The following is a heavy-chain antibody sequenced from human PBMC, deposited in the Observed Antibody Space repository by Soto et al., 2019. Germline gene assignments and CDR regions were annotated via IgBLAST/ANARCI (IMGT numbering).Heavy chain of an antibody. CDR1: GFTFSSYA. Sequence: EVQLLESGGGLVQPGGSLRLSCAASGFTFSSYAMNWVSQAPGKGLEWVPVISGSGGSTYYADSVKGRFTISRDNSKNTLYLQMNSLRADDTAVYYCARRSSSWYFDYWGQGTLVTVSS. D-gene: IGHD6-13*01. V-gene: IGHV3-23*01. J-gene: IGHJ4*02. CDR3: ARRSSSWYFDY. CDR2: ISGSGGST.